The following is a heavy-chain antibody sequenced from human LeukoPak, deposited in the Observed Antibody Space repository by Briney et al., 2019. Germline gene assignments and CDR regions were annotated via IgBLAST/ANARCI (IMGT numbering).Heavy chain of an antibody. D-gene: IGHD3-16*01. CDR2: INPTGGST. CDR3: ARRSAFGVYYYYYMDV. V-gene: IGHV1-46*01. Sequence: AASVKVSCKASGYTFTSYYMHWVRQAPGQGLEWMGLINPTGGSTGYAQKFQGRVTMTRDMSTSTDYMELSSLRSEDTAVYYCARRSAFGVYYYYYMDVWGKGTTVTISS. J-gene: IGHJ6*03. CDR1: GYTFTSYY.